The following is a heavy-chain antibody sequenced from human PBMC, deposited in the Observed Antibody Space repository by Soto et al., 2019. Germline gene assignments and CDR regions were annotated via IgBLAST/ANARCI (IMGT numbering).Heavy chain of an antibody. CDR1: GFTFSSYA. V-gene: IGHV3-23*01. D-gene: IGHD3-10*01. Sequence: PGGSLRLSCAASGFTFSSYAMNWVRQAPGKGLEWVSLIGGGGDTTYYADSVKGRFTVSRDFSENTLYLQMNSLRVEDTAVYFCAKRGALDLSYPGNYFDYWGRGTLVTVSS. CDR2: IGGGGDTT. J-gene: IGHJ4*02. CDR3: AKRGALDLSYPGNYFDY.